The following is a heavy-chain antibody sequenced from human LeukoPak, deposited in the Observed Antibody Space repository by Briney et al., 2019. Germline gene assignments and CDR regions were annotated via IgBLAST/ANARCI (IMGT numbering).Heavy chain of an antibody. V-gene: IGHV4-59*01. CDR2: IYYTGST. CDR3: ARFSEYYHSSVHYLDY. D-gene: IGHD3-22*01. Sequence: SETLSLTCTVSGDSINGYYWSWIRQSPGKGLESLGYIYYTGSTNYNPSLKSRVTMSVDTSRNQFFLRLSSVTAADTAVYYCARFSEYYHSSVHYLDYWGQGTLVSVSS. J-gene: IGHJ4*02. CDR1: GDSINGYY.